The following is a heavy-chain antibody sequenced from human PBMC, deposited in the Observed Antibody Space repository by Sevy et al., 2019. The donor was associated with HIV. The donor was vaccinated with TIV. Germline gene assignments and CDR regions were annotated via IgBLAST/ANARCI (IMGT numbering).Heavy chain of an antibody. CDR1: GYSFTRYW. CDR3: ARLICTSGICYFDY. CDR2: IYPDDSET. Sequence: GETLKISCKGSGYSFTRYWIAWVRQMPGKGLEWMGIIYPDDSETRYSPSFQGQVTISADKSISTAYLQWSSLRASDSAMYYCARLICTSGICYFDYWGQGNLVTVSS. D-gene: IGHD2-8*01. J-gene: IGHJ4*02. V-gene: IGHV5-51*01.